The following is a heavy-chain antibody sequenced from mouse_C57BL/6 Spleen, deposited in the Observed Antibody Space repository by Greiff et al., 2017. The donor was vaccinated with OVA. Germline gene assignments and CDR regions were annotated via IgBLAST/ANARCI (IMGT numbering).Heavy chain of an antibody. CDR3: ARGPYYSDLYFDV. J-gene: IGHJ1*03. CDR1: GYTFTSYW. V-gene: IGHV1-55*01. Sequence: QVQLQQSGAELVKPGASVKMSCKASGYTFTSYWITWVKQRPGQGLEWIGDIYPGSGSTNYNEKFKSKATLTVDTSSSTAYMQLSSLTSEDSAVYYCARGPYYSDLYFDVWGTGTTVTVSS. CDR2: IYPGSGST. D-gene: IGHD2-10*01.